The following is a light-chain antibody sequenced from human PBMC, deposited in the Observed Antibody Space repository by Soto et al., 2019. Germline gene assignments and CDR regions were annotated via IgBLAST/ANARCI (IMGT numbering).Light chain of an antibody. Sequence: DVVMTQSPLSLPVTLGQPASISCRSSQSLVSSDGNTYLIRFQQRPGQSPRRLIYKVSNRDSGVPDRFSGSGSGTDFTLEISRVEAEDVGVYYCMQGTHWPWTFGQGTKVEIK. CDR2: KVS. V-gene: IGKV2-30*01. CDR3: MQGTHWPWT. J-gene: IGKJ1*01. CDR1: QSLVSSDGNTY.